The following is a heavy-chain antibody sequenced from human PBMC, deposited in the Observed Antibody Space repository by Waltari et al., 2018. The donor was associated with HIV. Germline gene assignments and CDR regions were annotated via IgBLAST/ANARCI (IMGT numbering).Heavy chain of an antibody. CDR3: ATGAYYEFWSGLVGYLAS. Sequence: QVQLQESGPGLVKPSGTLSLTCAVSGVSVSGNRWWSWVRQPPGRGLEWIGEIYNGGRTNFKPALKSRLTLSVDKSKNQFSLRLKSVTAADTAVYYCATGAYYEFWSGLVGYLASWGQGRLVTVSS. CDR2: IYNGGRT. CDR1: GVSVSGNRW. D-gene: IGHD3-3*01. J-gene: IGHJ5*02. V-gene: IGHV4-4*02.